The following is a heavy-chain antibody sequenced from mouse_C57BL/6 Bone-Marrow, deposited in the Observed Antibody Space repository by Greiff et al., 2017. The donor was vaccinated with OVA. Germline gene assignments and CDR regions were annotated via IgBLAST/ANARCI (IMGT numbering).Heavy chain of an antibody. D-gene: IGHD4-1*01. J-gene: IGHJ4*01. CDR1: GFTFSSYA. Sequence: EVQLVESGGGLVKPGGSLKLSCAASGFTFSSYAMSWVRQTPEKRLEWVATISDGGSYTYYPDNVKGRFTISRDNAKNNLYLQMSHLKSEDTAMYYCASKLGHYAMDYWGQGTSVTVSS. CDR2: ISDGGSYT. V-gene: IGHV5-4*01. CDR3: ASKLGHYAMDY.